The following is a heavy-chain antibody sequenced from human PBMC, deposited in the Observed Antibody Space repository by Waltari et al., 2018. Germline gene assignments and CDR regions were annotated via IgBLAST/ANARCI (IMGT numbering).Heavy chain of an antibody. V-gene: IGHV4-61*02. D-gene: IGHD4-17*01. CDR2: IYTSGST. Sequence: QVQLQESGPGLVKPSQTLSLTCTVSGGSISSGSYYWSWIRQPAGKGLEWIGRIYTSGSTNYNPSLKSRVTISVDTSKNQFSLKLSSVTAADTAVYYCARRNGDLDYWGQGTLVTVSS. J-gene: IGHJ4*02. CDR3: ARRNGDLDY. CDR1: GGSISSGSYY.